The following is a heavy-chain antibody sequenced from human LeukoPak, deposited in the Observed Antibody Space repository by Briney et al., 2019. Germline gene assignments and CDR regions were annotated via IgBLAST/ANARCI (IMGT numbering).Heavy chain of an antibody. CDR2: IWYDGSNK. CDR1: GFTFSGYG. J-gene: IGHJ4*02. CDR3: AKDRLHCSGGSCYSGYFDY. Sequence: GGSLRLSCAASGFTFSGYGMHWVRQAPGKGLEWVAVIWYDGSNKYYADSVKGRFTISRDNSKNTLYLQMNSLRAEDTAVYYCAKDRLHCSGGSCYSGYFDYWGQRTLVTVSS. V-gene: IGHV3-33*06. D-gene: IGHD2-15*01.